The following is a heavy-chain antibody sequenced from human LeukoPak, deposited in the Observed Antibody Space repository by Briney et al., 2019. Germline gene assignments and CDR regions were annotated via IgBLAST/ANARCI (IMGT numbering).Heavy chain of an antibody. V-gene: IGHV3-74*01. D-gene: IGHD1-26*01. J-gene: IGHJ4*02. CDR1: GFTFSTYW. CDR3: ASSRTWAFDY. Sequence: GGSLRLSCAVSGFTFSTYWMHWVRQAPGKGLVWVSRVNSDGSTTNYADSVKGRFTISRDNAKNTLYLQMNSLRVEDTAVYYCASSRTWAFDYWGQGSLVTVSS. CDR2: VNSDGSTT.